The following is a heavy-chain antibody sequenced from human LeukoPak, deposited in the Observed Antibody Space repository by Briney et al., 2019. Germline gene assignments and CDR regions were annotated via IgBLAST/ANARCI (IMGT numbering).Heavy chain of an antibody. J-gene: IGHJ4*02. V-gene: IGHV3-48*04. Sequence: GGSLRLSCAASGLTFSSYSMNWVRQAPGKGLEWVSYISSSSSTIYYADSVKGRFTISRDNAKNSLYLQMNSLRAEDTAVYYCARAEPSYSSSWYGFDYWGQGTLVTVSS. CDR3: ARAEPSYSSSWYGFDY. CDR2: ISSSSSTI. CDR1: GLTFSSYS. D-gene: IGHD6-13*01.